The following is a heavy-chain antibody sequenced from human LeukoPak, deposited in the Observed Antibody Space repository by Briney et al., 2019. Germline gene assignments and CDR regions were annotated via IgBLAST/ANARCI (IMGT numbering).Heavy chain of an antibody. V-gene: IGHV4-59*08. J-gene: IGHJ5*02. D-gene: IGHD6-13*01. Sequence: SETLSLTCTVSGGSISGYYWSWIRQPPGKGLEWIGYISYSGSTNYNPSLKSRVTISVDTSENQFSLKLSSVTAADTAVYYCARHSSTWSWFDPWGQGTLVTVSS. CDR1: GGSISGYY. CDR2: ISYSGST. CDR3: ARHSSTWSWFDP.